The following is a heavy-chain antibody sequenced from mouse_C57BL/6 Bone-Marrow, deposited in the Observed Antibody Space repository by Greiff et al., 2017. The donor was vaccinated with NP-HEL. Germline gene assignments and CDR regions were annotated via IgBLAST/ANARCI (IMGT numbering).Heavy chain of an antibody. D-gene: IGHD2-4*01. CDR3: ARHPYDYFAY. CDR1: GFTFSDYY. CDR2: ISNGGGST. V-gene: IGHV5-12*01. J-gene: IGHJ3*01. Sequence: DVKLVESGGGLVQPGGSLKLSCAASGFTFSDYYMYWVRQTPEQRLEWVAYISNGGGSTYYPDTVKGRFTISRDNAKNTLYLQMSRLKSEDTAMYYCARHPYDYFAYWGQGTLVTVSA.